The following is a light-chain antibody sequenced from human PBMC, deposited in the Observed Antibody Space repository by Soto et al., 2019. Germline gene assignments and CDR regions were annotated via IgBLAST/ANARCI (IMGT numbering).Light chain of an antibody. V-gene: IGLV1-40*01. J-gene: IGLJ1*01. CDR1: SSNIGAGYD. Sequence: QSVLTQPPSVSGAPGQRVTISCTGSSSNIGAGYDVHWSQQLPGTAPKLLIYANNNRPSGVPDRFAGSKSGTSVSLAITGLQSDDEADYYCQSYDSTLSGYVFGTGTKLTVL. CDR2: ANN. CDR3: QSYDSTLSGYV.